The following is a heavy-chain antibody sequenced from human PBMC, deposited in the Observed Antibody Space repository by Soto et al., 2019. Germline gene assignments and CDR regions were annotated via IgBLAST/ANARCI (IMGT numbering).Heavy chain of an antibody. D-gene: IGHD6-6*01. J-gene: IGHJ6*02. Sequence: EVQLVESGGGLVKPGGSLRLSCAASVFTFSSYSMNWVRQAPGKGLEWVSSISSSSFSINYADSVKGRFSISRDNAQNSLHLQMNNLRAEDTAVYYCARNESSNIYGMDVWGQGTTVTVSS. CDR1: VFTFSSYS. CDR2: ISSSSFSI. V-gene: IGHV3-21*01. CDR3: ARNESSNIYGMDV.